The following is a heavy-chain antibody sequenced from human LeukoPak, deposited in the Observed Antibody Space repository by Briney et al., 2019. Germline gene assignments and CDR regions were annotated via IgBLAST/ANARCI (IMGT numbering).Heavy chain of an antibody. CDR1: GFTFSSYA. CDR3: TRLRGVTDY. J-gene: IGHJ4*02. V-gene: IGHV3-30-3*01. Sequence: EGSLRLSCAASGFTFSSYAMHWVRQAPGKGLEWVAVISYDGSNKYYADSVKGRFTISRDNSKNTLYLQMNSLRAEDTAVYYCTRLRGVTDYWGQGTLVTVSS. D-gene: IGHD3-10*01. CDR2: ISYDGSNK.